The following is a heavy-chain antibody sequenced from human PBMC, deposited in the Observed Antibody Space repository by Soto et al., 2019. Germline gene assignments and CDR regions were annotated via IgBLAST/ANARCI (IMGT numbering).Heavy chain of an antibody. CDR2: IIPKFGST. D-gene: IGHD6-13*01. V-gene: IGHV1-69*01. CDR1: GDTFTSYS. J-gene: IGHJ1*01. Sequence: QGQLVQSGAEVKKPGSSVKVSCKSSGDTFTSYSIAWMRQAPGQGLEWMGGIIPKFGSTKYARKFQDRVTITADESTSTAYMELSGLRSEDTAVYFCVRWRSSSWFAVFFQFWGQGTRVTVSS. CDR3: VRWRSSSWFAVFFQF.